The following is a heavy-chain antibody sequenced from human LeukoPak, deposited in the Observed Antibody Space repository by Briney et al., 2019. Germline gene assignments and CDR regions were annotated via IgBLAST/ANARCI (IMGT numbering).Heavy chain of an antibody. CDR3: AKGGSSSLEEDAFDI. V-gene: IGHV3-23*01. CDR1: GFTFSSYG. J-gene: IGHJ3*02. Sequence: GGSLRLSCAASGFTFSSYGMSWVRQAPGKGLEWVSSISGSGGSTYYADSVKGRFTISRDNSKNTLYLQMNSLRAEDTAVYYCAKGGSSSLEEDAFDIWGQGTMVTVSS. CDR2: ISGSGGST. D-gene: IGHD6-6*01.